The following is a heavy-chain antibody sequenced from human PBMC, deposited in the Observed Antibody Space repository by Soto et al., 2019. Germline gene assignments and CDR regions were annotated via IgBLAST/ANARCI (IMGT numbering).Heavy chain of an antibody. D-gene: IGHD2-15*01. CDR3: AAAYDY. Sequence: SETLSLTCTVSGASIKGFYWSWMRQFPGKGLEWIGNMYYSGTTNYNPSLQSRVTLSVDTSKNQFSLKLTSVTAADTAVYYCAAAYDYWGQGTLVTVSS. V-gene: IGHV4-59*01. CDR1: GASIKGFY. CDR2: MYYSGTT. J-gene: IGHJ4*02.